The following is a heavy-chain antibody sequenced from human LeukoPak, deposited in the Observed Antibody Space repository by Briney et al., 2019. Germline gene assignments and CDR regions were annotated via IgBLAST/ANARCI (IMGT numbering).Heavy chain of an antibody. CDR3: AIGVHGVWVSYFDY. J-gene: IGHJ4*02. D-gene: IGHD3-16*01. CDR1: GGTFSSYA. V-gene: IGHV1-69*01. CDR2: IIPIFGTA. Sequence: SVKVSCKASGGTFSSYAISWVRQAPGQGLEWMGGIIPIFGTANYAQKFQGRVTITADESTSTAYMELSSLRSEDTAVYYCAIGVHGVWVSYFDYWGQGTLVTVSS.